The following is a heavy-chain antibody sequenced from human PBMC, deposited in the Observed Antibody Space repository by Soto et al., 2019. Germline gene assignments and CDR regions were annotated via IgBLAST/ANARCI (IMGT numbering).Heavy chain of an antibody. V-gene: IGHV3-30*18. J-gene: IGHJ6*02. CDR2: ISYDGSNK. CDR1: GFTFSSYG. D-gene: IGHD6-13*01. CDR3: AKDLVSGIAAADTSAMPHFYYYYGMDV. Sequence: QVQLVESGGGVVQPGRSLRLSCAASGFTFSSYGMHWVRQAPGKGLEWVAVISYDGSNKYYADSVKGRFTISRDNSKNTLYLQMNSLRAEDTAVYYCAKDLVSGIAAADTSAMPHFYYYYGMDVWGQGTTVTVSS.